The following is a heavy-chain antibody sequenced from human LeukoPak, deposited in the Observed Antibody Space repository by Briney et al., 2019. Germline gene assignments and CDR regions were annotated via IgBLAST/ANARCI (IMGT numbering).Heavy chain of an antibody. CDR2: INQSGNS. CDR1: GGSLSGSY. Sequence: SETLSLTCDVNGGSLSGSYWSWIRQSPEKGLEWIGEINQSGNSNYNPSLKSRVTISVDTSKNQFSLRLSSVTAADTAVYYCARFRFCSGTPCFYDFDYWGQGTLVTVSS. D-gene: IGHD2-2*01. CDR3: ARFRFCSGTPCFYDFDY. V-gene: IGHV4-34*01. J-gene: IGHJ4*02.